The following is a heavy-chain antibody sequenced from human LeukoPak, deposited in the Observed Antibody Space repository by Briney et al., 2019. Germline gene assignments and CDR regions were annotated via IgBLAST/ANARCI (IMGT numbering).Heavy chain of an antibody. CDR2: IYYSGST. CDR1: GGSFSGYY. V-gene: IGHV4-59*01. CDR3: ARVEFGSSGYHDY. D-gene: IGHD3-22*01. J-gene: IGHJ4*02. Sequence: SETLSLTCAVYGGSFSGYYWSWIRQPPGKGLEWIGYIYYSGSTNYNPSLKSRVTISVDTSKNQFSLKLSSVTAADTAVYYCARVEFGSSGYHDYWGQGTLVTVSS.